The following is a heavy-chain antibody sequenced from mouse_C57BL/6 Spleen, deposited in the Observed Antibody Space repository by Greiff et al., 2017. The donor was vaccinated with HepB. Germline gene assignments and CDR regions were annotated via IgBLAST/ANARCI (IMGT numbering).Heavy chain of an antibody. V-gene: IGHV3-6*01. CDR1: GYSITSGYY. CDR3: ARGRYYGD. J-gene: IGHJ3*01. D-gene: IGHD1-1*01. CDR2: ISYDGSN. Sequence: DVKLQESGPGLVKPSQSLSLTCSVTGYSITSGYYWNWIRQFPGNKLEWMGYISYDGSNNYNPSLKNRISITRDTSKNQFFLKLNSVTTEDTATYYCARGRYYGDWGQGTLVTVSA.